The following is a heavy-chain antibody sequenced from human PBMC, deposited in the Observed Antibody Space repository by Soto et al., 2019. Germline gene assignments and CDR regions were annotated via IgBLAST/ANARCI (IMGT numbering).Heavy chain of an antibody. Sequence: GASVKVSCKASGYTFSGHYIHWVRQAPGQGLEWMGWINPNTRDTSIFTTHMRLNRLTSDDTAVYYCARDLIVDGPDNYGMDVWGQGTTVTV. CDR2: INP. J-gene: IGHJ6*02. D-gene: IGHD1-26*01. CDR1: GYTFSGHY. V-gene: IGHV1-2*02. CDR3: ARDLIVDGPDNYGMDV.